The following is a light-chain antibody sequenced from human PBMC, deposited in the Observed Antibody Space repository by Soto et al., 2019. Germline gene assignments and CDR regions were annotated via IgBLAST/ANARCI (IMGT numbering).Light chain of an antibody. CDR2: WAS. CDR1: QSLLYDSNNKNY. J-gene: IGKJ4*01. V-gene: IGKV4-1*01. CDR3: QQYYSLPLT. Sequence: DIVMSQSPDSLAASLGERATINCKSSQSLLYDSNNKNYLAWYRQKPGQPPKLLIYWASMRESGVPDRFSGSGSGTDFTLTITSLQAEDVAVYYCQQYYSLPLTFGGGTKV.